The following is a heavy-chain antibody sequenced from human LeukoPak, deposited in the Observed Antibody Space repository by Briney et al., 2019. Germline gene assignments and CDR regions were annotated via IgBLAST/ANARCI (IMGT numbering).Heavy chain of an antibody. J-gene: IGHJ4*02. CDR1: GGSISSSNW. V-gene: IGHV4-4*02. Sequence: SGTLSLTCGVSGGSISSSNWWNWVRQPPGKGLEWIGEIYHSGSTNFNPSLKSRVTISVDKSKNQFSLKVTSVTAADTAVYYCARDGRIAYCGGVCFDYWGQGTLVTVSS. CDR2: IYHSGST. D-gene: IGHD2-21*02. CDR3: ARDGRIAYCGGVCFDY.